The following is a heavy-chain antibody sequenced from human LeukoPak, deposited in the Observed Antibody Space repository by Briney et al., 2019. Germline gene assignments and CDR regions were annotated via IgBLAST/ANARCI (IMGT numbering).Heavy chain of an antibody. Sequence: SETLSLTCAVYGGSFSGYYWSWIRQPPGKGLEWIGEINHSGSTNYNPSLKSRVTISVDTSKNQFSLKLSSVPAADTAVYYCARAEYSSSWYLGNDAFDIWGQGTMVTVSS. J-gene: IGHJ3*02. V-gene: IGHV4-34*01. CDR1: GGSFSGYY. D-gene: IGHD6-13*01. CDR2: INHSGST. CDR3: ARAEYSSSWYLGNDAFDI.